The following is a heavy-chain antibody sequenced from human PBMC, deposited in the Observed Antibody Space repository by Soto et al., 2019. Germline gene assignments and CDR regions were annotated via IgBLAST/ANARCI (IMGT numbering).Heavy chain of an antibody. J-gene: IGHJ5*02. CDR1: GFTVSSNY. V-gene: IGHV3-66*01. CDR3: ARVKSAVAGPNGFDP. Sequence: EVQLVESGGGLVQPGGSLRLSCAASGFTVSSNYMSWVRQAPGKGLEWVSVIYSGGSTYYADSVKGRFTISRDNSKNTLYLQMNSLRAEDTAVYYCARVKSAVAGPNGFDPWGQGTLVTVSS. D-gene: IGHD6-19*01. CDR2: IYSGGST.